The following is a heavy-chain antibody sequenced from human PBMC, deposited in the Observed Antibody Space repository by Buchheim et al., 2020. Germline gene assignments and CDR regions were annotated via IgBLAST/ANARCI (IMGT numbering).Heavy chain of an antibody. D-gene: IGHD3-10*01. V-gene: IGHV4-4*07. CDR1: GGSISKYY. J-gene: IGHJ5*02. CDR2: IYSSGST. Sequence: QVQLQESGPGLVKSSETLSLTCTVSGGSISKYYWNWIRQPTGKGLEWIGRIYSSGSTNYNPSLKSRVTMSVDTSKNQLSLRLSSVTAADTAVYYCARRYGSGGYTDWFDPWGQGTL. CDR3: ARRYGSGGYTDWFDP.